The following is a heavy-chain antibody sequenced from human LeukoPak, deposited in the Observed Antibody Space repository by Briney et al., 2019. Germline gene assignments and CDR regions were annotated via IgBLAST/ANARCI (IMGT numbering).Heavy chain of an antibody. D-gene: IGHD3-22*01. CDR3: ARDQYYYDSSAYYRWSAFDI. J-gene: IGHJ3*02. Sequence: SETLSLTCAVYGGSFSGYYWSWIRQPPGKGLEWIGEINHSGSTNYNPSLKSRVTISVDTSKNQFSLKLTSVTAADTAVYYCARDQYYYDSSAYYRWSAFDIWGQGTMVTVSS. V-gene: IGHV4-34*09. CDR2: INHSGST. CDR1: GGSFSGYY.